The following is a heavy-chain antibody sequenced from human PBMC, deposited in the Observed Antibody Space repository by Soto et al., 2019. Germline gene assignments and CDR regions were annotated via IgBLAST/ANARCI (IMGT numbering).Heavy chain of an antibody. CDR2: IYWDDDK. Sequence: QNTLNESGPTVVRPTETLTLTCRFSGFSPTTSGVGVGWIRQSPGKAPEWLALIYWDDDKRYSASLKSRLTITKDTSKNQVVLTVADLDPTDTATYYCAHRVLRTVFGLVTTTAIYFDFWGQGTPVAVSS. CDR1: GFSPTTSGVG. V-gene: IGHV2-5*02. CDR3: AHRVLRTVFGLVTTTAIYFDF. D-gene: IGHD3-3*01. J-gene: IGHJ4*02.